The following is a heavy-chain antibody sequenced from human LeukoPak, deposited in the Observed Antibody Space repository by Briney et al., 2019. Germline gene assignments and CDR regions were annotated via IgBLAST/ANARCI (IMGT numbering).Heavy chain of an antibody. J-gene: IGHJ5*02. CDR2: IYYSGST. D-gene: IGHD2/OR15-2a*01. CDR1: GGSISSVSYY. CDR3: SRTFYSSPNNWFDP. V-gene: IGHV4-39*01. Sequence: SETLSLTSTVSGGSISSVSYYCGWIRQPPGKGLEWIGNIYYSGSTYYNPSLKSRVTISVDTSKNQFSLKLRSVTAADTALYYCSRTFYSSPNNWFDPWGQGTLVTVSS.